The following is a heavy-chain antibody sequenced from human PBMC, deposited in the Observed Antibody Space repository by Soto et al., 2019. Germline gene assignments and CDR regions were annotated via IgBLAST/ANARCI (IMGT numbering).Heavy chain of an antibody. Sequence: CGASGGTFSGYATRWVGQAKKQGLEWMGVIIPIFGTANYAQKFQGRVTITADESTSTAYMELSSLRSEDTAVYYCASENSGATRYYSRLDVWGRGIMVTVSS. D-gene: IGHD1-26*01. CDR3: ASENSGATRYYSRLDV. CDR2: IIPIFGTA. CDR1: GGTFSGYA. J-gene: IGHJ6*02. V-gene: IGHV1-69*01.